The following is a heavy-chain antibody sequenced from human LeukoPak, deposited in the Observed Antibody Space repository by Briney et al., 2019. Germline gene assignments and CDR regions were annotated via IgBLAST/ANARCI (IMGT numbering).Heavy chain of an antibody. D-gene: IGHD1-7*01. CDR2: INPTDSET. CDR3: ARELDYGDY. J-gene: IGHJ4*02. V-gene: IGHV5-51*01. Sequence: GESLKISCKASGYSFTSYWIGWVRQMPGTGLEYMGMINPTDSETRYSPSFLGQVTISADKSISTAYLQWSSLEASDTAMYYCARELDYGDYWGQGTLVTVSS. CDR1: GYSFTSYW.